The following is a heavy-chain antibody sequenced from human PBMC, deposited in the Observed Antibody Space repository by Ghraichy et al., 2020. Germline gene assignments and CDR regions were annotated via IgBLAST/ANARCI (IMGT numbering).Heavy chain of an antibody. CDR1: GFTVSSNY. CDR2: IYSGGST. Sequence: GGSLRLSCAASGFTVSSNYMSWVRQAPGKGLEWVSVIYSGGSTFYSESVKGKFTISRDNSKNTLYLQMNSLRAEDTAVYYCARDLTVFGAFDIWGQGTMVTVSS. J-gene: IGHJ3*02. CDR3: ARDLTVFGAFDI. V-gene: IGHV3-66*01. D-gene: IGHD2-21*02.